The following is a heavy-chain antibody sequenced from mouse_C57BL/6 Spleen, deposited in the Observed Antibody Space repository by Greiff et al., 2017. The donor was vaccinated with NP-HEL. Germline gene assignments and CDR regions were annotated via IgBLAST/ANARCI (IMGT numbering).Heavy chain of an antibody. CDR3: ARQGYDGNDY. D-gene: IGHD2-3*01. Sequence: QVQLQQPGAELVRPGTSVKLSCKASGYTFTSYWMHWVKQRPGQGLEWIGVIDPSDSYTNYNQKFKGKATLTVDTSSSTAYMQLSSLTSEDSAVYYCARQGYDGNDYWGQGTTLTVSS. J-gene: IGHJ2*01. CDR2: IDPSDSYT. V-gene: IGHV1-59*01. CDR1: GYTFTSYW.